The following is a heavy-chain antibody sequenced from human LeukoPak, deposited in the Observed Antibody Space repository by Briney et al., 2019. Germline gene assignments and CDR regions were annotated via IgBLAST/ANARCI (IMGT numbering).Heavy chain of an antibody. CDR2: IKPSGGST. J-gene: IGHJ4*02. V-gene: IGHV1-46*01. CDR3: ARGIYFDY. CDR1: AYTFTNYY. Sequence: ASVKVSCKASAYTFTNYYIHWVRQAPGQGLEWMGIIKPSGGSTVYAQKFQGRVTMSWDTSTTTVYMELSSLRSEDTAVYYCARGIYFDYWGQGTLVTVSS.